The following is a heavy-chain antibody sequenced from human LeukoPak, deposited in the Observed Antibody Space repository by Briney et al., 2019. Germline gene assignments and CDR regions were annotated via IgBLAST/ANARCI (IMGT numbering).Heavy chain of an antibody. CDR3: VREAAALSDS. J-gene: IGHJ4*02. D-gene: IGHD6-13*01. Sequence: GGSLRLSCAASGFTFSSFWMSWARQAPGKGLEWVGNIKYDGSEKYYVDSVKGQFTISRDNGKNSLYLQMNSLSADDTAVYYCVREAAALSDSWGLGTLVTVSS. V-gene: IGHV3-7*04. CDR1: GFTFSSFW. CDR2: IKYDGSEK.